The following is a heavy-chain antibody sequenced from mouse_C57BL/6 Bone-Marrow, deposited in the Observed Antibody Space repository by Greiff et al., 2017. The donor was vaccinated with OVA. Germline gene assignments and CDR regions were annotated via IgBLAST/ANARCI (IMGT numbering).Heavy chain of an antibody. CDR2: IDPSDSYT. J-gene: IGHJ2*01. CDR3: ARSSRTWGEGYFDY. CDR1: GYTFTSYW. D-gene: IGHD2-13*01. Sequence: VQVVESGAELVKPGASVKLSCKASGYTFTSYWMHWVKQRPGQGLEWIGEIDPSDSYTNYNQKFKGKSTLTVDKSSSTAYMQLSSLTSEDSAVYYCARSSRTWGEGYFDYWGQGTTLTVSS. V-gene: IGHV1-69*01.